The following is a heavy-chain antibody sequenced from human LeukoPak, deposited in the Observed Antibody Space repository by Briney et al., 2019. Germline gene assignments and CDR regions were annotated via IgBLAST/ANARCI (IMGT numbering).Heavy chain of an antibody. Sequence: GGSLRLSCVASGFPFSSYWMTWVRQAPGKGLEWVANIKQDGSKKSYVDSVKGRFTISRDNAKNSLYLQMNSLRAEDTAIYYCTRVGYIDEGIDYWGQGILVTVSS. V-gene: IGHV3-7*04. CDR3: TRVGYIDEGIDY. J-gene: IGHJ4*02. CDR2: IKQDGSKK. D-gene: IGHD5-24*01. CDR1: GFPFSSYW.